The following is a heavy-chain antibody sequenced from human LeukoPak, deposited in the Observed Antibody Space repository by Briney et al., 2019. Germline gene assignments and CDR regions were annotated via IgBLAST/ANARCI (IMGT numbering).Heavy chain of an antibody. V-gene: IGHV3-30-3*01. D-gene: IGHD5-18*01. CDR2: IASDGSHT. CDR3: ARGGYSYGFDY. Sequence: PGGSLRLSCAASGFTFSTYFMHWVRQAPGKGLEWVADIASDGSHTFYVESVKGRFTISRDNSKNTLYLQMNSLRAEDTAVYYCARGGYSYGFDYWGQGTLVTVSS. CDR1: GFTFSTYF. J-gene: IGHJ4*02.